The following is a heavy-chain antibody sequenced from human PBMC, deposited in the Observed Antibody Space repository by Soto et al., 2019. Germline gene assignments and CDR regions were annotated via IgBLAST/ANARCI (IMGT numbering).Heavy chain of an antibody. D-gene: IGHD3-3*01. CDR3: ARNWSANAMDV. Sequence: QVQLVQSGAEVKKPGASVKVSCKASGYSFASYGISWVRQAPGQGLEWMGWISSYIGYAKYAQRLQGRVTMTTDTSTRTAYMELRSLRPDDTAVYYCARNWSANAMDVWGQGTTVTVSS. V-gene: IGHV1-18*04. CDR2: ISSYIGYA. CDR1: GYSFASYG. J-gene: IGHJ6*02.